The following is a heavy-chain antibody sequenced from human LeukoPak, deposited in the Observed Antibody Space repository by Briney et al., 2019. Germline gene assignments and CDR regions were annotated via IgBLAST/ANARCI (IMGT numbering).Heavy chain of an antibody. D-gene: IGHD6-13*01. CDR2: MHYSGTT. J-gene: IGHJ5*02. CDR3: AATDIAAAGTWLAP. Sequence: PSETLSLTCTVSGGSISSYYWSWIRQPPGKGLERLGYMHYSGTTNYNPALKSRVTISVDTSKNQFSLKLSSVTAADTAVYYCAATDIAAAGTWLAPWGQGTLVTVSS. CDR1: GGSISSYY. V-gene: IGHV4-59*01.